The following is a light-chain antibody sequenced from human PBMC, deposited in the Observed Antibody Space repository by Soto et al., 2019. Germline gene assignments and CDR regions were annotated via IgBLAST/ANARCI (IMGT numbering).Light chain of an antibody. J-gene: IGLJ3*02. CDR3: GAWDGSLSTGV. CDR2: DDD. Sequence: QSVLTQPPSVSAAPGQKVTISCSGSSSNIGNHFVSWYQQVPGTAPTLLIYDDDKRPSGIPDRFSGSKSGTSATLGITGLQSGDEADYYCGAWDGSLSTGVFGGGTKL. CDR1: SSNIGNHF. V-gene: IGLV1-51*01.